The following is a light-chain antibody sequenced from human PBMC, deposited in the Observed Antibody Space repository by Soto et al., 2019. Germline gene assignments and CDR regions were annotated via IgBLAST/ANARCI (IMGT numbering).Light chain of an antibody. CDR1: QSLLYSNGYNY. CDR3: MQSLQGPFT. V-gene: IGKV2-28*01. J-gene: IGKJ2*01. CDR2: LGS. Sequence: DLVMTQSPLSLPVTPGEPASISCRSSQSLLYSNGYNYLDWYLQKPGQSPQLLIYLGSNRASGVPDRFSGSGSGTDFTLKISRVEAEDVGVYYCMQSLQGPFTFGQGSKLEIQ.